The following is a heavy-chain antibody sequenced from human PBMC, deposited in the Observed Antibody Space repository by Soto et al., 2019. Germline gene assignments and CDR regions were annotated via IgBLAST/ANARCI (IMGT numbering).Heavy chain of an antibody. D-gene: IGHD1-26*01. CDR1: GGTFTDYT. CDR2: IIPVLDLT. Sequence: QVQLVQSGAEVKKPGSSVKVSCKASGGTFTDYTITWLRQAPGQGLEWMGRIIPVLDLTNYAQKFQGRVTITADKSTTTSYMELSGLTSEDTAFYYCAKKLGPSAFDLWGRGTLVTVSS. CDR3: AKKLGPSAFDL. J-gene: IGHJ2*01. V-gene: IGHV1-69*02.